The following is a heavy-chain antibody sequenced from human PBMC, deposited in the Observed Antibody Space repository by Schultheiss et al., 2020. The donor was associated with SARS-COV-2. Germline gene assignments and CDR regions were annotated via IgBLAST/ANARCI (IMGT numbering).Heavy chain of an antibody. J-gene: IGHJ4*02. Sequence: ASVKVSCKASGYTFTSYDINWVRQATGQGLEWMGWMNPDSGNTGYAQNFQGRVTLTWNTSISTAYMELTSLRSEDAAVYYCARLWNVNFDYWGQGTPVTVSS. D-gene: IGHD3-3*01. CDR3: ARLWNVNFDY. V-gene: IGHV1-8*03. CDR1: GYTFTSYD. CDR2: MNPDSGNT.